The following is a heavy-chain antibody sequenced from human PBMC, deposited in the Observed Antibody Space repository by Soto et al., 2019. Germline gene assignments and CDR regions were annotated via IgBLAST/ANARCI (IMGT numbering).Heavy chain of an antibody. Sequence: QVQLQESGPGLVKPSETLSLTCTVSGGSISNYYWTWIRQPPGKGLEWIGYIYYSGNTNYNPSLKSRVTISLDTSKNQLSMKVSSVTAADTAVYYCARGAVAGTGLNWFDPWCQGTLVTVSS. CDR2: IYYSGNT. CDR3: ARGAVAGTGLNWFDP. CDR1: GGSISNYY. D-gene: IGHD6-19*01. V-gene: IGHV4-59*01. J-gene: IGHJ5*02.